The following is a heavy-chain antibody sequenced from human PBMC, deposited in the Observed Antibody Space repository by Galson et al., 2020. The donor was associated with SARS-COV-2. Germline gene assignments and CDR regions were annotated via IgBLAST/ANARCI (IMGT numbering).Heavy chain of an antibody. CDR1: GFTFSSYA. J-gene: IGHJ4*02. Sequence: GGSPRLSCAASGFTFSSYAMHWVRQAPGKGLEWVAVISYDGSNKYYADSVKGRFTISRDNSKNTLYLQMNSLRAEDTAVYYCAREGVVPAALFDYWGQGTLVT. CDR2: ISYDGSNK. CDR3: AREGVVPAALFDY. V-gene: IGHV3-30*04. D-gene: IGHD2-2*01.